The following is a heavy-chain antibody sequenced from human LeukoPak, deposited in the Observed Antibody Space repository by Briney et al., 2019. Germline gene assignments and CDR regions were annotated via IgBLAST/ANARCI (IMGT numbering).Heavy chain of an antibody. D-gene: IGHD6-13*01. V-gene: IGHV3-23*01. CDR1: GFTFTSYA. CDR3: AKAPTAAAGNGY. J-gene: IGHJ4*02. CDR2: ITGSGDTT. Sequence: GGSLRLSCAASGFTFTSYAMSWVRQAPGKGLEWVSAITGSGDTTYYAASVKGRFTISRDNSKNTLYLQMNSLRAEDTAVYYCAKAPTAAAGNGYWGQGTLVTVSS.